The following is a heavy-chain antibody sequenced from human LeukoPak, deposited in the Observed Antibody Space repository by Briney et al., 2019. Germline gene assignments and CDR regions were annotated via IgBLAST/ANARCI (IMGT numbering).Heavy chain of an antibody. CDR1: GYTLTELS. V-gene: IGHV1-24*01. CDR2: FDPEDGET. CDR3: ARDGWAIQWLGLVQNWFDP. J-gene: IGHJ5*02. Sequence: GASVKVSCKVSGYTLTELSMHWVRQAPGKGLEWMGGFDPEDGETIYAQKFQGRVTMTRNTSISTAYMELSRLRSDDTAVYYCARDGWAIQWLGLVQNWFDPWGQGTLVTVSS. D-gene: IGHD6-19*01.